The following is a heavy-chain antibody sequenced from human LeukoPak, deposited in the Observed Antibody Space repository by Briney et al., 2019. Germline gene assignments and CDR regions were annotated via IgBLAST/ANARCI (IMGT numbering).Heavy chain of an antibody. CDR2: ISAYNGNT. J-gene: IGHJ5*02. D-gene: IGHD5-24*01. CDR1: GYTFTSYG. CDR3: AREFGRWLQFGNWFDP. V-gene: IGHV1-18*01. Sequence: PLASVKVSCKASGYTFTSYGISWVRQAPGQGLEWMGWISAYNGNTNYAQKLQGRVTMTTDTSTSTAYMELRSLRSEDTAVYYCAREFGRWLQFGNWFDPWGQGTLVTVSS.